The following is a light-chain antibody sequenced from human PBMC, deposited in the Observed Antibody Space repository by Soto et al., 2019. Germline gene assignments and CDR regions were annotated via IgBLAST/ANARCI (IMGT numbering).Light chain of an antibody. CDR3: SSYTGSSTPVV. CDR2: DVT. Sequence: QSALTQPASVSGSPGQSIAISCTGTSSDVGGYNFVSWYQQHPGKAPNPLIYDVTNRPSGVSNRFSGSKSGNTASLTISGLQAEDEADYYCSSYTGSSTPVVFGGGTKVTVL. J-gene: IGLJ2*01. CDR1: SSDVGGYNF. V-gene: IGLV2-14*03.